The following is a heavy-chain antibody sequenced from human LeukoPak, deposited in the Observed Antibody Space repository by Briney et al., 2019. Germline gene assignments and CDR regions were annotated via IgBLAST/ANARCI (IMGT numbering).Heavy chain of an antibody. CDR3: ARKRRGDYYYFDY. D-gene: IGHD4-17*01. Sequence: GGSLRLSCAASGFTFSSYWMSWVRQAPGKGLEWVANIKGDGSDNHYVDSVRGRFTISRDNSKNTLYLQMNSLRAEDTAVYYCARKRRGDYYYFDYWGQGTLVTVSS. J-gene: IGHJ4*02. CDR2: IKGDGSDN. V-gene: IGHV3-7*02. CDR1: GFTFSSYW.